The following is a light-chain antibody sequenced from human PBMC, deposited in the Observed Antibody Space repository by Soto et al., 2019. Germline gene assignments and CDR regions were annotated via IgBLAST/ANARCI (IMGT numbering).Light chain of an antibody. CDR2: DAS. J-gene: IGKJ1*01. Sequence: DTQMTQSPSTLSVSVGDRFIITCRASQSIGSWLAWYQQKPGKAPDLLISDASNLERGVPSRFSGSGSGTEFTLTISSLQPDDFATYYCQQYNSYWTFGPGTKVDI. CDR1: QSIGSW. V-gene: IGKV1-5*01. CDR3: QQYNSYWT.